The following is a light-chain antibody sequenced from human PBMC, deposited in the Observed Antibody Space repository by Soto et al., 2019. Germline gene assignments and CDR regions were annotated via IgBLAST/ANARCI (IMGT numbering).Light chain of an antibody. Sequence: DIVMTQSPDSLAVSLGERATINCKSSQSVLFISNYQNYLAWYQQKPGQPPKLLIYGASTRESGVPDRFSGSGSGTDFTLTISSLQAEDVAVYYCQQYYSGVTVGAGPKVDTK. V-gene: IGKV4-1*01. CDR2: GAS. CDR3: QQYYSGVT. J-gene: IGKJ4*01. CDR1: QSVLFISNYQNY.